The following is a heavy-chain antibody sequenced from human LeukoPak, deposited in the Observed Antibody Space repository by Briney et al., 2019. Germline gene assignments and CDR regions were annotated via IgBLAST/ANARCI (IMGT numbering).Heavy chain of an antibody. Sequence: GGSLRLSCAASGFTVGSNYMSWVRQAPGRGLEWVSVMYSGGSTYYADSVKGRFTISRDNSRNTLYLQMNSLRAEDTAVYYCARRAGAYSHPYDYWGQGTLVTVSS. V-gene: IGHV3-66*04. D-gene: IGHD4/OR15-4a*01. CDR3: ARRAGAYSHPYDY. CDR1: GFTVGSNY. J-gene: IGHJ4*02. CDR2: MYSGGST.